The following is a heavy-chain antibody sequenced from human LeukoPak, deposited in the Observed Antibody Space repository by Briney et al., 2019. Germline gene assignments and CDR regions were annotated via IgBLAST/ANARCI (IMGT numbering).Heavy chain of an antibody. CDR1: GDSVSSNSAA. V-gene: IGHV6-1*01. CDR2: TYYRSKWYN. D-gene: IGHD3-22*01. J-gene: IGHJ6*02. CDR3: ARDRYYYDSSGYYFNYYYYYGMDV. Sequence: SQTLSLTCAISGDSVSSNSAAWNWIRQSPSRGLEWLGRTYYRSKWYNDYAVSVKSRITINPDTSKNQFSLQLNSVTPEDTAVYYCARDRYYYDSSGYYFNYYYYYGMDVWGQGTTVIVSS.